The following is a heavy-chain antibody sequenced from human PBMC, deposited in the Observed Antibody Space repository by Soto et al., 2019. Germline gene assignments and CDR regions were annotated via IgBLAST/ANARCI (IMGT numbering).Heavy chain of an antibody. V-gene: IGHV1-18*01. CDR1: GYTFTSYG. CDR2: ISAYNGNT. D-gene: IGHD2-2*01. J-gene: IGHJ5*02. Sequence: ASVKVSCKASGYTFTSYGISWVRQAPGQGLEWMGWISAYNGNTNYAQKLQGRVTMTTDTSTSTAYMELRSLRSDDTAVYYCARDTDIVVVPAAKGWFDPWGQGTLVTSPQ. CDR3: ARDTDIVVVPAAKGWFDP.